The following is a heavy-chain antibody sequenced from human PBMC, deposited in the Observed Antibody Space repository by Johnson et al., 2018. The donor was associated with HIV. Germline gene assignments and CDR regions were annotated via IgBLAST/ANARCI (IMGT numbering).Heavy chain of an antibody. CDR3: AKSGLFVLVVYAPDVFDI. J-gene: IGHJ3*02. V-gene: IGHV3-30*18. D-gene: IGHD2-8*02. Sequence: QVQLVESGGGMVQPGRSLRLSCAASGFTFSNFAMHWVRQAPGKGLEWVAVTSYDGSNKYYADSVKGRFTISRDNSKNTLYLQMNSLRAEDTAVYYCAKSGLFVLVVYAPDVFDIWGQGTMVTVSS. CDR1: GFTFSNFA. CDR2: TSYDGSNK.